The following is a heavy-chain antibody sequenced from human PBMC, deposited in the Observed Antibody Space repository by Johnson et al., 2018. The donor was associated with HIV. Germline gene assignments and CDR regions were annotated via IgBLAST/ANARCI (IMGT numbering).Heavy chain of an antibody. V-gene: IGHV3-11*04. J-gene: IGHJ3*01. CDR3: AGDPPGRAFDV. CDR2: ISSSGAGI. CDR1: GFKFSDFY. Sequence: QVQLVESGGGLVKPGGSLRLSCAVSGFKFSDFYMTWIRQVPGKGLECVAYISSSGAGIYYADSVRGRFTISRDNAKNSLFLQMNSLSAEDTAIYYCAGDPPGRAFDVWGLGTTVTVSS.